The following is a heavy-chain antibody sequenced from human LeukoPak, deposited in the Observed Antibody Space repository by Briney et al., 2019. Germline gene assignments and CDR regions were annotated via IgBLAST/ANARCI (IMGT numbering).Heavy chain of an antibody. CDR3: ARDGIPDAFDI. D-gene: IGHD1-26*01. CDR2: IYSGGST. V-gene: IGHV3-53*01. Sequence: GGSLRLSCAASGFTVSSNYMSWVRQAPGKGLEWVSVIYSGGSTYYADSVKGRFTISRDNAKNSLYLQMNSLRAEDTAVYYCARDGIPDAFDIWGQGTMVTVSS. CDR1: GFTVSSNY. J-gene: IGHJ3*02.